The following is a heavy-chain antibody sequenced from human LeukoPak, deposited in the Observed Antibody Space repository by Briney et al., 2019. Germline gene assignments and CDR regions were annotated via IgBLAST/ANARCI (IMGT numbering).Heavy chain of an antibody. CDR3: TRDKVLAVAAKNYYYGMDV. CDR2: VGVGGDT. V-gene: IGHV3-13*01. J-gene: IGHJ6*02. D-gene: IGHD6-19*01. Sequence: GGSLRLSCAASGFIVSNYDMHWVRQRAGKGLEWVSTVGVGGDTFYIDSVEGRFTSSRDDAKNSFFLQLKRLRGGDTAVYYCTRDKVLAVAAKNYYYGMDVWGQGTTVTVSS. CDR1: GFIVSNYD.